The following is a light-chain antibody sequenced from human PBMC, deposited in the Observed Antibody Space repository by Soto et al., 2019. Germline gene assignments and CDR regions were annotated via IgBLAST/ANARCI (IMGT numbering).Light chain of an antibody. Sequence: EIVLTHFPATLSLSPGERATLSSSASQSVTNYLAWYQQKPGQAPRLLIYDVSNRATDTPVRFSGSGSGTDFTLTISSLEPEDFAVYYCQQRSNSITFGQGTRLEIK. V-gene: IGKV3-11*01. CDR1: QSVTNY. CDR2: DVS. CDR3: QQRSNSIT. J-gene: IGKJ5*01.